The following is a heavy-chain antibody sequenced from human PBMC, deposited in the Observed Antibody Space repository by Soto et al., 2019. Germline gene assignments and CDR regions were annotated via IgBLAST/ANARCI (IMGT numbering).Heavy chain of an antibody. Sequence: EVQLVESGGALIQPGGSLILSCAASGLTVSNNYISWVRQAPGKGLEWVSLMYSGGSTHYANSVKGRFTISRDGSKNTVYLQMKRLRAEDTAVYYCTQLGAFDVWGQGTMVTVSS. J-gene: IGHJ3*01. CDR3: TQLGAFDV. D-gene: IGHD3-16*01. V-gene: IGHV3-53*01. CDR1: GLTVSNNY. CDR2: MYSGGST.